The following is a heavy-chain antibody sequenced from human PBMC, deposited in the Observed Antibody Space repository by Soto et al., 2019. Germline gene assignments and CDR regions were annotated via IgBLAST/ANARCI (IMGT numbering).Heavy chain of an antibody. CDR3: ARDERLRVVVVAASDGMDV. V-gene: IGHV1-2*02. CDR2: INPNSGGT. Sequence: ASVKVSCKASGYTFTGYYMHWVRQAPGQGPEWMGWINPNSGGTNYARKFQGRVTMTRDTSISTAYMELSRLRSDDTAVYYCARDERLRVVVVAASDGMDVWGQGTSVTVSS. D-gene: IGHD2-15*01. CDR1: GYTFTGYY. J-gene: IGHJ6*02.